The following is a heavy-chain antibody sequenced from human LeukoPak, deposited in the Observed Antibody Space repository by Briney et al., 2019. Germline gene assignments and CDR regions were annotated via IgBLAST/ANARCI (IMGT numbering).Heavy chain of an antibody. Sequence: SCKASGGTFSSYGMSWVRQAPGKGLEWVSGISNSGGSTYYADSVKGRFTISRDISKNTLYLQMNSLRAEDTAVYYCAKRVGLDFDYWGQGTLVTVSS. CDR2: ISNSGGST. J-gene: IGHJ4*02. D-gene: IGHD1-26*01. V-gene: IGHV3-23*01. CDR3: AKRVGLDFDY. CDR1: GGTFSSYG.